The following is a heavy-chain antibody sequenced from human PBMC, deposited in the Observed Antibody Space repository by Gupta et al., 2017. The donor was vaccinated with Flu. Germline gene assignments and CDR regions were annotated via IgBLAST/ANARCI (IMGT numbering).Heavy chain of an antibody. V-gene: IGHV3-21*02. J-gene: IGHJ6*02. CDR1: GFSFSDYT. CDR3: ARDYDSTSYYGLDV. CDR2: INSDSVYI. D-gene: IGHD3-22*01. Sequence: VQLVESGGGLVEPGGSLRLSCPASGFSFSDYTMRLVRQAPGKGLEWVSSINSDSVYIYYADSVRGRFTISRDNAEDSLFLQMNSLGAEDTAIYYCARDYDSTSYYGLDVWGQGTAVTVSS.